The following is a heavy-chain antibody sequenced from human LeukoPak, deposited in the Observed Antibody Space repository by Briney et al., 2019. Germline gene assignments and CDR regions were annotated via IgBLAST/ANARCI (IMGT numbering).Heavy chain of an antibody. CDR2: IYHSGNT. CDR3: ARTLTIAAAGTNYFDY. J-gene: IGHJ4*02. CDR1: GDSIGSSDDD. Sequence: ESLSLAWTVAGDSIGSSDDDWGWIRGPAGRGLEWIVNIYHSGNTYYNPSLKSRVTISVDTSKNQFSLKLSSVTAADTAVYYCARTLTIAAAGTNYFDYWGQGTLVTVSS. D-gene: IGHD6-13*01. V-gene: IGHV4-61*05.